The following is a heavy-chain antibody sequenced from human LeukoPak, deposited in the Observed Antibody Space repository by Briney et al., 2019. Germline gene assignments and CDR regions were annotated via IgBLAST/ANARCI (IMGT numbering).Heavy chain of an antibody. J-gene: IGHJ5*02. CDR1: GGSISSGDYY. Sequence: SETLSLTCTVSGGSISSGDYYWSWIRQPPGTGLEWIGYIYYSGSTYYNPSLKSRVTISVDTSKNQFSLKLSSVTAADTAVYYCASKGPGYRGWFDPWGQGTLVTVSS. CDR3: ASKGPGYRGWFDP. D-gene: IGHD3-9*01. V-gene: IGHV4-30-4*08. CDR2: IYYSGST.